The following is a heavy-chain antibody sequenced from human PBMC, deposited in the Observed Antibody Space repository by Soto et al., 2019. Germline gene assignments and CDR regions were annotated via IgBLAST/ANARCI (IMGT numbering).Heavy chain of an antibody. CDR2: ISGSGDRT. CDR3: VKERSGHSYADS. D-gene: IGHD5-18*01. J-gene: IGHJ4*02. V-gene: IGHV3-23*01. Sequence: EVQLLESGGGLVQPGGSLRLSCAASGFTFSNYAMGWLRQPPGKGLEWVSAISGSGDRTYYGDSVKGRFTISRDNSKNTLYLHMNSLRAEDSAVYYCVKERSGHSYADSWGQGTLVTVSS. CDR1: GFTFSNYA.